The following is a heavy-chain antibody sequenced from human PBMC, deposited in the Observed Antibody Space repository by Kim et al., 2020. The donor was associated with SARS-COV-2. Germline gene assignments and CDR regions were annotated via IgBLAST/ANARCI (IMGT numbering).Heavy chain of an antibody. Sequence: SLKSRVTISVDTSKNQFSLKLSSVTAADTAVYYCASLGGIVVVTAGAFDIWGQGTMVTVSS. D-gene: IGHD2-21*02. V-gene: IGHV4-39*01. CDR3: ASLGGIVVVTAGAFDI. J-gene: IGHJ3*02.